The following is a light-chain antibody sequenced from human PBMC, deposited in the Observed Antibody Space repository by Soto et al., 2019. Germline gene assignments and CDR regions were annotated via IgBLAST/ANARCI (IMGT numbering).Light chain of an antibody. CDR3: CSYAGSNYYV. CDR2: EGS. V-gene: IGLV2-23*01. Sequence: QSALTQPASVSGSPGQSITISCTGTSNDVGSYNLVSWYQHHPGKAPKLMIFEGSKRPSGVSNRFSGSKSGNTASLTISGLQAEDEADFYCCSYAGSNYYVFGTGTKVNVL. CDR1: SNDVGSYNL. J-gene: IGLJ1*01.